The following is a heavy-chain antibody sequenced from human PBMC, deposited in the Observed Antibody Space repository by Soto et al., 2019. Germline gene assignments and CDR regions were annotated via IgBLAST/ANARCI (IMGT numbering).Heavy chain of an antibody. J-gene: IGHJ6*03. D-gene: IGHD3-3*01. V-gene: IGHV4-34*01. CDR3: ARVSTIFGVVITHMDV. CDR2: IYYSGST. CDR1: GGSFSGYY. Sequence: SETLSLTCAVYGGSFSGYYWSWIRQPPGKGLEWIGDIYYSGSTNYNPSLKSRVTISVDTSKNQFSLKLSSVTAADTAVYYCARVSTIFGVVITHMDVWGKGTTVTVSS.